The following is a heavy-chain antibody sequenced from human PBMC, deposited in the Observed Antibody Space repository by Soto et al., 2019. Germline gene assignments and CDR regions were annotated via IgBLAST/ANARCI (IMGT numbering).Heavy chain of an antibody. CDR3: VRGVDSYGQGLDY. Sequence: QVQLVEFGGGVVQPGRSLRLSCAASRFTFSTYGMHWVRQAPGKGLEWVAVIWYDGGDEYYGDSVKGRFTISRDNSKNTLFLQMNSLRVEDTAVYYCVRGVDSYGQGLDYWGQGTLVSVSS. D-gene: IGHD5-18*01. CDR1: RFTFSTYG. J-gene: IGHJ4*02. CDR2: IWYDGGDE. V-gene: IGHV3-33*01.